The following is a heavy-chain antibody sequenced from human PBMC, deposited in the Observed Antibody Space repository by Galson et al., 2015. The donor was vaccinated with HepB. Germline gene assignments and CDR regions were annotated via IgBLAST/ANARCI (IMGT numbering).Heavy chain of an antibody. CDR2: INSDGSFT. D-gene: IGHD6-13*01. V-gene: IGHV3-74*01. CDR3: ARETRAAGNTSRAFDI. J-gene: IGHJ3*02. Sequence: SLRLSCAASGFTFSSYWMHWVRQAPGKGLVWVSRINSDGSFTTYADSVKGRFTISRDNAKNTLHLQMNGLRPEDTAVYYCARETRAAGNTSRAFDIWGQGTMVTVSS. CDR1: GFTFSSYW.